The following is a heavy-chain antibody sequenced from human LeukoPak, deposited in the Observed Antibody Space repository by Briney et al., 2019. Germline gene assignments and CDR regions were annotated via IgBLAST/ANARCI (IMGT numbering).Heavy chain of an antibody. V-gene: IGHV4-34*01. CDR3: ARSGSSGWFGEDGMDV. J-gene: IGHJ6*02. CDR2: INHSGST. Sequence: SETLSLTCAVYGGSFSGYYWSWIRQPPGKGLEWIGEINHSGSTNYSPSLKSRVTISVDTSKNQFSLKLSSVTAADTAVYYCARSGSSGWFGEDGMDVWGQGTTVTVSS. CDR1: GGSFSGYY. D-gene: IGHD3-10*01.